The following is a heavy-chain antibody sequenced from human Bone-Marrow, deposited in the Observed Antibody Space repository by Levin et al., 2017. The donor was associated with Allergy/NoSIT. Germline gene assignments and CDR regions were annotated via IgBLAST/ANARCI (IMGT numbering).Heavy chain of an antibody. D-gene: IGHD1-14*01. J-gene: IGHJ4*02. V-gene: IGHV1-69*13. CDR3: ARGRGQVSTRTEYHFPD. Sequence: SVKVSCQASGRTFKTFAMSWVRQAPGQGLEWMGGITPLLGTTNYAQKFQDRVTITADEFTSTSSLELRSLTSKDPAVYFCARGRGQVSTRTEYHFPDWGQGTLVTVSS. CDR2: ITPLLGTT. CDR1: GRTFKTFA.